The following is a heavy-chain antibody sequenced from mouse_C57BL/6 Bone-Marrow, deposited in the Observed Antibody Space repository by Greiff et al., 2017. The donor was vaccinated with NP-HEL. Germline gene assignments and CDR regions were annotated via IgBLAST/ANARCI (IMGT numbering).Heavy chain of an antibody. CDR2: IYPGDGDT. Sequence: VQLQQSGAELVKPGASVKISCKASGYAFSSYWMNWVKQRPGKGLEWIGQIYPGDGDTNYNGKFKGKATLTADKSSSTAYMQLSNLTSEDSAVYFCARRDGYDGAWFAYWGQGTLVTVSA. D-gene: IGHD2-2*01. J-gene: IGHJ3*01. CDR3: ARRDGYDGAWFAY. CDR1: GYAFSSYW. V-gene: IGHV1-80*01.